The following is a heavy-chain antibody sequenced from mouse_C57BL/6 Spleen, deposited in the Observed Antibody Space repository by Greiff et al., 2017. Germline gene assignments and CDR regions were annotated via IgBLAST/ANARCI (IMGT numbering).Heavy chain of an antibody. J-gene: IGHJ1*03. CDR1: GFSLTSYG. CDR3: ARITTVVERYFDV. Sequence: VKLMESGPGLVQPSQSLSITCTVSGFSLTSYGVHWVRQSPGKGLVWLGVIWSGGSTDYNAAFISRLSISKDNSKSQVFFKMNSLQADDTAIYYCARITTVVERYFDVWGTGTTVTVSS. V-gene: IGHV2-2*01. CDR2: IWSGGST. D-gene: IGHD1-1*01.